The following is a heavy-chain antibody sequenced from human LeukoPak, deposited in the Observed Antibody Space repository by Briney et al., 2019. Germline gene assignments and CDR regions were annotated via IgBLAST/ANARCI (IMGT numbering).Heavy chain of an antibody. Sequence: ASVKVSCKASGYTFTGSYLHWVRQAPGQGLEWMGWINPNNGGTNHAQKFQGRVTMTRDTSISTAYMELSSLRSDDTAVYYCARGVYCSSSSCSGELGYYFYFMDVWGKGTTVTVSS. CDR1: GYTFTGSY. D-gene: IGHD2-2*01. V-gene: IGHV1-2*02. CDR2: INPNNGGT. J-gene: IGHJ6*03. CDR3: ARGVYCSSSSCSGELGYYFYFMDV.